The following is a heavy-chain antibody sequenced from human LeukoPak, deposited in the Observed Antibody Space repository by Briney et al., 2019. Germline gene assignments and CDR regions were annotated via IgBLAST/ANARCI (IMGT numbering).Heavy chain of an antibody. CDR2: ISGSGGST. CDR3: AKDPYDSSGYQNWFDP. V-gene: IGHV3-23*01. Sequence: GGSLRLSCAASGFTFSSYAMSWVRQAPGKGLEWVSAISGSGGSTYYADSVKGRFTISRDNSKNTPYLQMNSLRAEDTAVYYCAKDPYDSSGYQNWFDPWGQGTLVTVSS. D-gene: IGHD3-22*01. J-gene: IGHJ5*02. CDR1: GFTFSSYA.